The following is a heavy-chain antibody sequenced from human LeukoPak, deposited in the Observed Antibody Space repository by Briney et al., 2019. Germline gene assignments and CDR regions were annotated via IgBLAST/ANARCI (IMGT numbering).Heavy chain of an antibody. J-gene: IGHJ3*02. V-gene: IGHV3-33*01. CDR3: ARRTYDAFDI. Sequence: PGGPLRLSCAASGFTFSSYGMHWVRQAPGKGLEWVAVIWYDGSNKYYAGSVKGRFTISRDNSKNTLYLQMNSLRAEDTAVYYCARRTYDAFDIWGQGTMVTVSS. D-gene: IGHD1-14*01. CDR2: IWYDGSNK. CDR1: GFTFSSYG.